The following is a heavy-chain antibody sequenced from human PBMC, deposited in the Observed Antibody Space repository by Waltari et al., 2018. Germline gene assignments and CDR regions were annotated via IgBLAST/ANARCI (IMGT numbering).Heavy chain of an antibody. CDR2: INHSGST. J-gene: IGHJ5*02. CDR1: GGSFSGYH. V-gene: IGHV4-34*01. Sequence: QVQLQQWGAGLLKPSETLSLTCAVYGGSFSGYHWSWIRQPPGKGLEWIGEINHSGSTNYNPSLKSRVTISVDTSKSQFSLKLSSVTAADTAVYYWAREVDYIWGSYRKGGWFDPWGQGTLVTVSS. CDR3: AREVDYIWGSYRKGGWFDP. D-gene: IGHD3-16*02.